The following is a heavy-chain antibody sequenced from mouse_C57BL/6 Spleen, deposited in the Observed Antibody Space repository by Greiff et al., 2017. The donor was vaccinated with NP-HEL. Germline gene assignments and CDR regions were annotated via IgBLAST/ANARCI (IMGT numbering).Heavy chain of an antibody. CDR2: IDPENGDT. V-gene: IGHV14-4*01. J-gene: IGHJ4*01. CDR3: TTPGWAMDY. D-gene: IGHD1-2*01. Sequence: EVKVVESGAELVRPGASVKLSCTASGFNIKDDYMHWVKQRPEQGLEWIGWIDPENGDTEYASKFQGKATITADTSSNTAYLQLSSLTSEDTAVYYCTTPGWAMDYWGQGTSVTVSS. CDR1: GFNIKDDY.